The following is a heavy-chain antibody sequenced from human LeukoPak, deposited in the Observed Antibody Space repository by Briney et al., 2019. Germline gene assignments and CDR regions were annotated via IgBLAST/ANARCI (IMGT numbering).Heavy chain of an antibody. CDR1: GYTLTELS. D-gene: IGHD4-23*01. J-gene: IGHJ4*02. V-gene: IGHV1-24*01. CDR2: FDPADGET. Sequence: ASVKVSCKLSGYTLTELSMHWVRQTPGKGGEWMGGFDPADGETVYAHKFQGRLTMTEDTSTNTAYMELTSLRSEDTAVYYCAADGGGLSSVVTPRSSPFDYWGQGTLVTVSS. CDR3: AADGGGLSSVVTPRSSPFDY.